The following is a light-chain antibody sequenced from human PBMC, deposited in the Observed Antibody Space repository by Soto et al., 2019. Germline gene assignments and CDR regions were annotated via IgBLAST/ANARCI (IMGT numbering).Light chain of an antibody. CDR3: SSYAGSNKV. CDR2: EVN. Sequence: QSALTQPPSASGSPGQSVTISCSGTSSDVGGYNYVSWYQQHPGKAPKLMIYEVNKRPSGVPDRFSGSKSGNTASLTVSGLRAEDEADYYCSSYAGSNKVFGGGTQLTVL. J-gene: IGLJ3*02. V-gene: IGLV2-8*01. CDR1: SSDVGGYNY.